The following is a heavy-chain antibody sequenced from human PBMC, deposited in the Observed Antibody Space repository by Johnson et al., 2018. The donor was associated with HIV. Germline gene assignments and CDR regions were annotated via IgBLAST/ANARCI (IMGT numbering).Heavy chain of an antibody. CDR2: INLNGGST. Sequence: LVESGGGVVRPGGSLRLSCAASGLKFDDYGMSWVRQAPGKGPEWVSGINLNGGSTGYADSVKCRFPISRDNANNSLYLQMNSLRAEDTALYYCARGVRDSSGYPFAFDIWGQGTMVSVSS. CDR1: GLKFDDYG. V-gene: IGHV3-20*04. J-gene: IGHJ3*02. CDR3: ARGVRDSSGYPFAFDI. D-gene: IGHD3-22*01.